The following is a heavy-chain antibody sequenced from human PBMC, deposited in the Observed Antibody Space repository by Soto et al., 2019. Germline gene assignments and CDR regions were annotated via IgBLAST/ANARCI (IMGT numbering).Heavy chain of an antibody. J-gene: IGHJ3*02. D-gene: IGHD6-13*01. Sequence: GGSLRLSCAASGFTFSSYSMNWVRQAPGKGLEWVSSISSSSSYIYYADSVKGRFTISRDNAKNSLYLQMNSLRAEDTAVYCCAREWGWGQAAGTLDAFDIWGQGTMVTVSS. CDR2: ISSSSSYI. CDR3: AREWGWGQAAGTLDAFDI. CDR1: GFTFSSYS. V-gene: IGHV3-21*01.